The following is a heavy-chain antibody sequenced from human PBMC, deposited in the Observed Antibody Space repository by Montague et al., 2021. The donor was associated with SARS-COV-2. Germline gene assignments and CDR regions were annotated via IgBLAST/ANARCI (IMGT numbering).Heavy chain of an antibody. Sequence: VKPTQTLTLTCTFSGFSLSTSGMCVSWIRPPPGKALEWLARIDWDDDKYYSTSLKTRLTISKDTSKNQVVLTMTKMDPVDTATYYCARIGGGGSCHSRAFDIGGQGTMVTVAS. CDR2: IDWDDDK. V-gene: IGHV2-70*11. CDR1: GFSLSTSGMC. CDR3: ARIGGGGSCHSRAFDI. D-gene: IGHD2-15*01. J-gene: IGHJ3*02.